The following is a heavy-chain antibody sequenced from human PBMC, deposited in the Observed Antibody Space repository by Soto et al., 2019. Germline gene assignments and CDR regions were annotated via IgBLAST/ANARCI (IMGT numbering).Heavy chain of an antibody. J-gene: IGHJ3*02. V-gene: IGHV4-39*07. D-gene: IGHD3-3*01. CDR1: NGSISSAIYY. CDR3: AASVTYYDFWSGYYKVGDAFDI. Sequence: SETLSLTCTVSNGSISSAIYYWGWIRQPPGKGLEWIGSIYHSGSTYYNPSLKGRVTISVDTSKNQFSLKLSSVTAADTAVYYCAASVTYYDFWSGYYKVGDAFDIWGQGTMVTVSS. CDR2: IYHSGST.